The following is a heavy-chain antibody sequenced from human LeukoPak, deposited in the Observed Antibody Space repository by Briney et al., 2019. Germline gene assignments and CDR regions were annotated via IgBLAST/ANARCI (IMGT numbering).Heavy chain of an antibody. CDR3: AIRRGYTYGDDY. CDR2: LHSDGSST. V-gene: IGHV3-74*03. CDR1: GFTFSSYW. Sequence: GGSLRLSCAASGFTFSSYWMLWVRQAPGKGLVWVSRLHSDGSSTAYADSVKGRFTISRDNAKNTLYLQMSTLRAEDTAVYYCAIRRGYTYGDDYWGQGTLVTVSS. J-gene: IGHJ4*02. D-gene: IGHD5-18*01.